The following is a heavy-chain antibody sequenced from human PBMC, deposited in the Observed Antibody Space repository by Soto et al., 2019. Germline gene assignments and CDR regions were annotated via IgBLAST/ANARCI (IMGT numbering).Heavy chain of an antibody. CDR2: ISAYNGDT. V-gene: IGHV1-18*01. Sequence: ASVKVSCKASGYTFANHGISWVRQAPGQGLEWMGWISAYNGDTKYAQKFQGRVTLTTDSSTSTAYMELRSLRSEDTAVNYCARDLGGWPDDWGQGTLVTVSS. D-gene: IGHD2-15*01. CDR1: GYTFANHG. CDR3: ARDLGGWPDD. J-gene: IGHJ4*02.